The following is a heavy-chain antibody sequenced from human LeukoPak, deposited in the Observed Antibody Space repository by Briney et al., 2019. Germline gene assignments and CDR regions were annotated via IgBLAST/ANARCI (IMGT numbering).Heavy chain of an antibody. CDR1: GFTFSSYS. Sequence: PGGSLRLSCAASGFTFSSYSMNWVRQAPGKGLEWVSSISSSSSYIYYADSVKGRFTIYRDNAKNSLYLQMNSLRAEDTAVYYCARDPPAVTTNTYAWGQGTLVTVSS. CDR3: ARDPPAVTTNTYA. J-gene: IGHJ5*02. CDR2: ISSSSSYI. V-gene: IGHV3-21*01. D-gene: IGHD1-1*01.